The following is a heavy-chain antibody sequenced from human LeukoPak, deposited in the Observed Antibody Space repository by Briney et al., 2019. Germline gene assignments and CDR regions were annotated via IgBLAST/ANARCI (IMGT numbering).Heavy chain of an antibody. D-gene: IGHD2-15*01. V-gene: IGHV3-23*01. CDR1: GFTFSSYA. CDR2: ISGSGGST. CDR3: AKSRPPLGYCSGGSCFDY. Sequence: PGGSLRLSCAASGFTFSSYAMSWVRQAPGKGLEWVSAISGSGGSTYCADSVKGRFTISRDNSKNTLYLQMNSLRAEDTAVYYCAKSRPPLGYCSGGSCFDYWGQGTLVTVSS. J-gene: IGHJ4*02.